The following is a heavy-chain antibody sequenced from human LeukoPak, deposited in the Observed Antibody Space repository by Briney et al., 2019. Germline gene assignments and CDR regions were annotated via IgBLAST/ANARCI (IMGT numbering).Heavy chain of an antibody. CDR1: GYSISSGYY. CDR3: ASPPMRGYCSGGSCYLRGFDY. Sequence: SETLSLTCAVSGYSISSGYYWGWIRQPPGKGLEWIGSIYHSGSTYYNPSLKSRVTISVDTSKNQFSLKLSSVTAADTAVYYCASPPMRGYCSGGSCYLRGFDYWGQGTLVTVSS. D-gene: IGHD2-15*01. V-gene: IGHV4-38-2*01. J-gene: IGHJ4*02. CDR2: IYHSGST.